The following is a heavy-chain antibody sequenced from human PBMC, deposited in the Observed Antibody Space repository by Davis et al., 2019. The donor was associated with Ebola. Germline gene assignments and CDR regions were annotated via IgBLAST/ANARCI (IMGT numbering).Heavy chain of an antibody. CDR3: ARAGAEAFDI. Sequence: GESLKISCAASGFTFSSYAMSWVRQAPGKGLEWVSAISGSGGSTYYADSVKGRFTISRDNSKNTLYLQMNSLRAEDTAVYYCARAGAEAFDIWVQGTMVTVSS. CDR1: GFTFSSYA. D-gene: IGHD2-8*02. V-gene: IGHV3-23*01. CDR2: ISGSGGST. J-gene: IGHJ3*02.